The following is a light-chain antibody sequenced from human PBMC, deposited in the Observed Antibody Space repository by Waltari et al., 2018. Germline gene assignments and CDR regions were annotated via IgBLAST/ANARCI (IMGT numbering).Light chain of an antibody. J-gene: IGKJ4*01. CDR3: QQYFSYPLT. V-gene: IGKV1-16*02. CDR2: AVS. Sequence: DVEMTQSPSSLSASVGDRVTITCRANHNIVYYLAWFQQKPGKAPKSLISAVSTLESGVPSKFRGSGYGAEFTLTIDSLQPEDSGTYYCQQYFSYPLTFGGGTKVEIK. CDR1: HNIVYY.